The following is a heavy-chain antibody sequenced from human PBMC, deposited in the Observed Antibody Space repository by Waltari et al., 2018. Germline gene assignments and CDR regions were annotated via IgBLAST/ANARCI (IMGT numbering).Heavy chain of an antibody. CDR2: INHSGST. CDR3: ARGRGTVMFYYYYYMDV. V-gene: IGHV4-34*01. J-gene: IGHJ6*03. D-gene: IGHD4-4*01. CDR1: GGSFSGYY. Sequence: QVQLQQWGAGLLKPSETLSLTCAVYGGSFSGYYWRWIRQPPGKGLEWIGEINHSGSTNYNPSLKSRVTISVDTSKNQFSLKLSSVTAADTAVYYCARGRGTVMFYYYYYMDVWGKGTTVTVSS.